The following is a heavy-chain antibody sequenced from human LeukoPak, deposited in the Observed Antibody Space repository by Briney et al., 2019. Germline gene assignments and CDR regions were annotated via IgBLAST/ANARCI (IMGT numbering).Heavy chain of an antibody. Sequence: SGGSLRLSCAASGFTFSSYWMSWVRQAPGKGLEGVANIKQDGSEKYYVDSVKGRFTIPRGNAKNSLYLQMNSLRAEDTAVHCCATPSRGYSGYDYYFDYWGQGTLVTVSS. CDR2: IKQDGSEK. J-gene: IGHJ4*02. CDR1: GFTFSSYW. D-gene: IGHD5-12*01. CDR3: ATPSRGYSGYDYYFDY. V-gene: IGHV3-7*01.